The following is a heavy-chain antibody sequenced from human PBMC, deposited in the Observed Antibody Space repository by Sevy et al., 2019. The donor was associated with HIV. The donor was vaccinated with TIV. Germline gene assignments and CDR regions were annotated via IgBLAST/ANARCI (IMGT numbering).Heavy chain of an antibody. D-gene: IGHD2-8*02. V-gene: IGHV3-23*01. J-gene: IGHJ3*02. CDR1: GFTFSSYA. CDR3: AKDLVVLVGDAFDI. Sequence: GGSLRLSCAASGFTFSSYAMSGVRQAPGKGLEWVSAIGGSGGDTYYANSVKGQFTISRDNSKNKLYLQMNSLRADDTAVYYCAKDLVVLVGDAFDIWGQGTMVTVSS. CDR2: IGGSGGDT.